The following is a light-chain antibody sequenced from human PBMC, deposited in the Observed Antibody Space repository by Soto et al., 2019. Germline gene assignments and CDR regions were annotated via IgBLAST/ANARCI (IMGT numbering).Light chain of an antibody. J-gene: IGKJ4*01. CDR2: AAS. CDR1: QSVGSA. Sequence: EIVMTQSPATLYVSPGETATLSCRASQSVGSAVAWYQHKPGQAPRLLIVAASIRATGVPGRFSGGGSGTEFTLTISSLQSEDLAVYYCQQYKNWPPLTFGGGTTVEIK. CDR3: QQYKNWPPLT. V-gene: IGKV3-15*01.